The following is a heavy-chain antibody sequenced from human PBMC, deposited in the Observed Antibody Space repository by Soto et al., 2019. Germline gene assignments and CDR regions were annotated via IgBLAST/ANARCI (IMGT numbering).Heavy chain of an antibody. CDR1: GGTFSSYA. Sequence: SVKVSCKASGGTFSSYAISWVRQAPGQGLEWMGGIIPIFGTANYAQKFQGRVTITADESTSTAYMELSSLRSEDTTVYYCARDLGAGQDYYGMDVWGQGTTVTVSS. V-gene: IGHV1-69*13. CDR3: ARDLGAGQDYYGMDV. J-gene: IGHJ6*02. CDR2: IIPIFGTA. D-gene: IGHD1-26*01.